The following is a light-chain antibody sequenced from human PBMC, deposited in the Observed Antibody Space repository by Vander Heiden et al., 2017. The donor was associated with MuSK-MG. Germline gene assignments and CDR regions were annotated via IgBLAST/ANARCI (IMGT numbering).Light chain of an antibody. CDR3: QQYDKWPPLT. V-gene: IGKV3-15*01. CDR2: GAS. J-gene: IGKJ4*01. CDR1: QSVSSN. Sequence: EEVMTQSPATLSVSPGERATLSCRASQSVSSNLAWYQQKPGQAPRLLIYGASTRATDIPDRFSGSGSGTEFTLTISSLQSEDFAVYYCQQYDKWPPLTFGGGTKVEIK.